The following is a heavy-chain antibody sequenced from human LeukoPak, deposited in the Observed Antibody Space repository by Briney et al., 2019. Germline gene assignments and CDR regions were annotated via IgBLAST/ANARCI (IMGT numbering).Heavy chain of an antibody. CDR1: GFSFSTYW. J-gene: IGHJ5*02. CDR3: ARAGDYGDYVGWFDP. Sequence: GGSLRLSCAASGFSFSTYWMNWVRQAPGKGLEWVANIKEDGSEKYYVGSVRGRFTISRDNAKNTLYLQMNSLTAEDTAVYYCARAGDYGDYVGWFDPWGQGTLVTVSS. CDR2: IKEDGSEK. D-gene: IGHD4-17*01. V-gene: IGHV3-7*01.